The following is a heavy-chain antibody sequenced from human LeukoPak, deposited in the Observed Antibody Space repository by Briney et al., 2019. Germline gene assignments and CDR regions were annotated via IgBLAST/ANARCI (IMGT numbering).Heavy chain of an antibody. Sequence: ASVKVSCKASGYTFTSYAMHWVRQAPGQRLEWMGWINAGNGNTKYSQKFQGRITITRDTSASTAYMELSSLRSEDTAVYYCARGEQWLHARNYYYYGMDVWGQGTTVTVSS. D-gene: IGHD6-19*01. CDR2: INAGNGNT. CDR3: ARGEQWLHARNYYYYGMDV. CDR1: GYTFTSYA. V-gene: IGHV1-3*01. J-gene: IGHJ6*02.